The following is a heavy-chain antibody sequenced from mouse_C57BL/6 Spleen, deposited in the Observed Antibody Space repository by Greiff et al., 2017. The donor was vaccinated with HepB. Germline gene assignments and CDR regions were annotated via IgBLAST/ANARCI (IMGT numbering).Heavy chain of an antibody. D-gene: IGHD2-3*01. CDR3: ARSPDGYTDY. Sequence: EVQLQQSGPELVKPGASVKISCKASGYTFTDYYMNWVKQSHGKSLEWIGDINPNNGGTSYNQKFKGKATLTVDKSSSTAYMELRSLTSEDSAVYYCARSPDGYTDYWGQGTTLTVSS. CDR1: GYTFTDYY. CDR2: INPNNGGT. V-gene: IGHV1-26*01. J-gene: IGHJ2*01.